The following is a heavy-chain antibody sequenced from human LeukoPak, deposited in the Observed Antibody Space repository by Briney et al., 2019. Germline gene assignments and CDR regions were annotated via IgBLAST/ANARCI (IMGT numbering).Heavy chain of an antibody. J-gene: IGHJ4*02. CDR1: GNSISSGDYY. CDR3: ARVKKGLGTSFDY. Sequence: SETLSLTCTVSGNSISSGDYYWTWIRQPPGKGLEWIGNIYYSGSTKYNPSLKSRVTISVDTSKNQFSLKLSSVTAADTTVYYCARVKKGLGTSFDYWGQGTLVTVSS. D-gene: IGHD2-2*01. V-gene: IGHV4-61*08. CDR2: IYYSGST.